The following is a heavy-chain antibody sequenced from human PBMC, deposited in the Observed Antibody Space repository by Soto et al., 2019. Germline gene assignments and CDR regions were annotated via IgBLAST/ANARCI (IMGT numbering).Heavy chain of an antibody. J-gene: IGHJ4*02. D-gene: IGHD5-18*01. Sequence: GGSLRLSYAASGFIFGHAWFHWVSQHPGKGLELVGRVKNNGGATDYAPSVKGRFTISRDDSKDMVYLQMNSLRAEDTAVYYCARPMDVDTAMVPAAFDYWGQGTLVTVSS. CDR1: GFIFGHAW. V-gene: IGHV3-15*07. CDR3: ARPMDVDTAMVPAAFDY. CDR2: VKNNGGAT.